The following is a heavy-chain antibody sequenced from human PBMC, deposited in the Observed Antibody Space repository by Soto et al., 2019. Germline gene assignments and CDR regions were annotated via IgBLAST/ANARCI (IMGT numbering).Heavy chain of an antibody. CDR3: AKAPSSGFLGAPDY. Sequence: EVQLVESGGGLVKPGGSLRLSCAASGFTFSSYSMNWVRQAPGKGLEWVSSISSSSSYIYYADSVKGRFTISRDNAKNSLYLQMNSLRAEDTALYYCAKAPSSGFLGAPDYWGQGTLVTVSS. CDR2: ISSSSSYI. CDR1: GFTFSSYS. V-gene: IGHV3-21*04. D-gene: IGHD6-19*01. J-gene: IGHJ4*02.